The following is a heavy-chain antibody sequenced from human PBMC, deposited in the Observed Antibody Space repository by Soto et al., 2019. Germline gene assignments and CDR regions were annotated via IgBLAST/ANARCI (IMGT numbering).Heavy chain of an antibody. CDR1: GYTFTSYA. Sequence: GASVKVSCKASGYTFTSYAMHWVRQAPGQRLEWMGWINAGNGNTKYSQKFQGRVTITRDTSASTAYMELSSLRSEDTAVYYCARDSYSRSPQRAYYFDYWGQGPLVTVSS. CDR3: ARDSYSRSPQRAYYFDY. D-gene: IGHD6-13*01. V-gene: IGHV1-3*01. CDR2: INAGNGNT. J-gene: IGHJ4*02.